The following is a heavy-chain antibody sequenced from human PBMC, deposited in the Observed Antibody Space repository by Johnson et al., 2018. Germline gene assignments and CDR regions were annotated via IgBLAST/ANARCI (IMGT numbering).Heavy chain of an antibody. CDR1: GFTFSSYG. D-gene: IGHD6-6*01. V-gene: IGHV3-33*01. CDR3: ARGGIAARPWGYYYYGMDV. Sequence: QVQLVQSGGGLVQPGGSLRLSCAASGFTFSSYGMHWVRQAPGKGLEWVAVIWYDGSNKYYADSVKGRLTIPRDNSKNTLYLQRNSLGAGDTAVYYCARGGIAARPWGYYYYGMDVWGQGTTVTVSS. CDR2: IWYDGSNK. J-gene: IGHJ6*02.